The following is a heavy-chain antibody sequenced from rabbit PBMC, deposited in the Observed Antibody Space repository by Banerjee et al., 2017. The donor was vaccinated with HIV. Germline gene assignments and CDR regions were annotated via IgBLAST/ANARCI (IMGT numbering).Heavy chain of an antibody. D-gene: IGHD2-1*01. Sequence: QSLEESGGDLVKPGASLTLTCTASGFSFTGSYWICWVRQAPGKGLEWIACISASTSVTWYASWAKGRFTISKTSSTTVTLQMTSLTAADTATYFCARSGDTYIHYFNLWGQGTLVTVS. CDR1: GFSFTGSYW. CDR3: ARSGDTYIHYFNL. J-gene: IGHJ4*01. V-gene: IGHV1S40*01. CDR2: ISASTSVT.